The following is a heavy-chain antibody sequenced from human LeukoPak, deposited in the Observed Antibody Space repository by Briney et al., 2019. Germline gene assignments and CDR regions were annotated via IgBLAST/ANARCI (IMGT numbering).Heavy chain of an antibody. Sequence: SVKVSCKASGGTFSSYAISWVRQAPGQGLEWMGGIIPIFGTANYAQKFQGRVMITTDESTSTAYMELSSLRSEDTAVYYCARVGSDYGDYERLYNWFDPWGQGTLVTVSS. CDR3: ARVGSDYGDYERLYNWFDP. V-gene: IGHV1-69*05. J-gene: IGHJ5*02. CDR1: GGTFSSYA. D-gene: IGHD4-17*01. CDR2: IIPIFGTA.